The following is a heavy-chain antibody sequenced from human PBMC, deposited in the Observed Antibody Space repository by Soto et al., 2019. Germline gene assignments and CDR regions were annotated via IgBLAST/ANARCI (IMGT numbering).Heavy chain of an antibody. J-gene: IGHJ4*02. V-gene: IGHV3-21*01. Sequence: EVQLVESGGGLVKPGGSLRLSCAASGFTFSSYSMNWVRQAPGKGLEWVSSISSSSSYIYYADSVKGRFTISRDNAKNSLDLQMNSLRAEDTAVYYCARGGTTIFGVVSFDYWGQGTLVTVSS. CDR3: ARGGTTIFGVVSFDY. CDR2: ISSSSSYI. D-gene: IGHD3-3*01. CDR1: GFTFSSYS.